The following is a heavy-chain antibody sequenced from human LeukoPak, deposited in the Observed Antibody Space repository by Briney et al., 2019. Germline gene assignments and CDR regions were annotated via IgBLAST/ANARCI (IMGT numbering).Heavy chain of an antibody. Sequence: GRSLRLSCAGSGFTFNSYGMHWVRQAPGKGLEWVAVISYDGRNKFYADSVKGRFTISRDNSKNTLYLQMNSLGAEDTALYHCAKDLAGYSNDRDFGMDAWGQGTTVTVSS. V-gene: IGHV3-30*18. CDR2: ISYDGRNK. D-gene: IGHD4-11*01. J-gene: IGHJ6*02. CDR1: GFTFNSYG. CDR3: AKDLAGYSNDRDFGMDA.